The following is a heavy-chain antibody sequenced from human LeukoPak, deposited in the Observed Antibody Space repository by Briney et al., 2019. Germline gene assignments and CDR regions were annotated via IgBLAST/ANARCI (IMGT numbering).Heavy chain of an antibody. Sequence: SETLSLTCTVSGGSIRSYYWSWIRQPPGKGLEWIGYIYYRVTSDYNPSLKSRVTMSVDMSTSQISLKLSSVTAADTAVYYCARAVGGDGSGSLWGPGTLVTVSS. J-gene: IGHJ4*02. CDR3: ARAVGGDGSGSL. D-gene: IGHD3-10*01. CDR2: IYYRVTS. V-gene: IGHV4-59*01. CDR1: GGSIRSYY.